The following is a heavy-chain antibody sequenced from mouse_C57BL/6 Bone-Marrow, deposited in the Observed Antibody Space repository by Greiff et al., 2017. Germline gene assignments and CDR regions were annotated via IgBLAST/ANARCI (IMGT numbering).Heavy chain of an antibody. CDR2: IYPGDGDT. V-gene: IGHV1-82*01. CDR3: AREGIYYDYGY. Sequence: QVQLQQSGPELVKPGASVKISCKASGYAFSSSWMNWVKPRPGKGLEWIGRIYPGDGDTNYNGKFKGKDTLTADKSSSTAYMQLSSLTSEDSSVYFCAREGIYYDYGYWGQGTTLTVSS. CDR1: GYAFSSSW. D-gene: IGHD2-4*01. J-gene: IGHJ2*01.